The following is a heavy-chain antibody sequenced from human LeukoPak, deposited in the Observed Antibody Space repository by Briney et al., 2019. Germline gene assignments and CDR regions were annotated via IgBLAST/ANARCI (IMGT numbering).Heavy chain of an antibody. D-gene: IGHD3-3*01. V-gene: IGHV3-48*04. Sequence: GGSLRLSCAASGFTFSSYSMNWVRQAPGKGLEWVSYISSSSSTIYYADSVKGRFSISRDNAKNSLYLQMNSLRAEDTAVYYCARDTSCDFWSGYWSSIPNYYYYYMDVWGKGTTVTVSS. CDR2: ISSSSSTI. CDR1: GFTFSSYS. J-gene: IGHJ6*03. CDR3: ARDTSCDFWSGYWSSIPNYYYYYMDV.